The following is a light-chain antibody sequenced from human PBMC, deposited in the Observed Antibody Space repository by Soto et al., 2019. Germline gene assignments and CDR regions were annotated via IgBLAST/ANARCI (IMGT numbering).Light chain of an antibody. CDR2: GAS. Sequence: EIVMTQSPATLSVSPGERATLSCRASQSVSSNLAWYQQKPCQAPSLLIYGASTRATGTPARFSGSGSGTEFTLTISSLQSEDFAVYYCQQYIRWPLTFGGGTKV. V-gene: IGKV3-15*01. J-gene: IGKJ4*01. CDR3: QQYIRWPLT. CDR1: QSVSSN.